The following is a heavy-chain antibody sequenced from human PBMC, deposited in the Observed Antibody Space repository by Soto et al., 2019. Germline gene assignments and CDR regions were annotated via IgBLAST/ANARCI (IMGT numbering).Heavy chain of an antibody. CDR3: AKGSIIQIIVGYYVYY. J-gene: IGHJ4*02. CDR1: GFTFSSYA. CDR2: TSGSGGTT. D-gene: IGHD3-22*01. V-gene: IGHV3-23*01. Sequence: EVQLLESGGGLVQPGGSLRLSCAASGFTFSSYAMCWVRQAPGKGLEWVSATSGSGGTTYYSDSVKGRFTISRDNSKKPQHLQMNTLRAEDTAVDYCAKGSIIQIIVGYYVYYWGQGTLVTVSS.